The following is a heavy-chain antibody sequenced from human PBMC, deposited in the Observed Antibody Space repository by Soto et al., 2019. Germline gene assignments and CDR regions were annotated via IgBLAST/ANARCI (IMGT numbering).Heavy chain of an antibody. CDR3: ARAPGGSGRGYFDY. V-gene: IGHV4-4*02. CDR1: GVAISRSTW. CDR2: IGHSAST. D-gene: IGHD3-10*01. Sequence: PSETLRLTCAVSGVAISRSTWWCGGRGPRAKGLWGFSVIGHSASTYYYPSVKSRVTISGDKSKNQFSLKLSSVTAADTAVYYCARAPGGSGRGYFDYWGQGTLVTVS. J-gene: IGHJ4*02.